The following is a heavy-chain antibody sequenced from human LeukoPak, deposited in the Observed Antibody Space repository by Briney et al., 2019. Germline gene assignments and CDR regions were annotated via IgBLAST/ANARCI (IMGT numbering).Heavy chain of an antibody. Sequence: GGSLRLSCAASGFTFSLYTMHWVRQAPGKGVEWVSSISSGSSYIYYADSVKGRFTISRDNAKNSLYLQMNSLRAEDTAVYYCARVDDAFDIWGQGTMVTVSS. J-gene: IGHJ3*02. CDR1: GFTFSLYT. CDR3: ARVDDAFDI. CDR2: ISSGSSYI. V-gene: IGHV3-21*01.